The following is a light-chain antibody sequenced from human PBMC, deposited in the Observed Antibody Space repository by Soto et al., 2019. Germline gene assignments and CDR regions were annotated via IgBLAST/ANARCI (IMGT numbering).Light chain of an antibody. Sequence: QSVLTQPASVSGSPGQSITISYTGTSSDVGSYNLVSWYQQHPGKAPKLMIYEGSKRPSGVSNRFSGSKSGNTASLTISGLQAEDEADYYCSSYTSQNTRIFGGGTQLTVL. CDR2: EGS. CDR1: SSDVGSYNL. J-gene: IGLJ2*01. CDR3: SSYTSQNTRI. V-gene: IGLV2-14*02.